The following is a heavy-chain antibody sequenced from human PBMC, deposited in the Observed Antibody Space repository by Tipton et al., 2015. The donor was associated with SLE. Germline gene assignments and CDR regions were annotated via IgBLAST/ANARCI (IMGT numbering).Heavy chain of an antibody. CDR2: IYYSGST. J-gene: IGHJ6*02. Sequence: TLSLTCTVSGGSISSNNYYWGWIRQPPGKGLEWIGSIYYSGSTYYNPSLKSRVTISVDTSKNQFSLELSSVTAADTAVYYCARHAREAYYYGSGTPLQFSYNYYGLGVWGQGTTVTVSS. CDR3: ARHAREAYYYGSGTPLQFSYNYYGLGV. D-gene: IGHD3-10*01. CDR1: GGSISSNNYY. V-gene: IGHV4-39*01.